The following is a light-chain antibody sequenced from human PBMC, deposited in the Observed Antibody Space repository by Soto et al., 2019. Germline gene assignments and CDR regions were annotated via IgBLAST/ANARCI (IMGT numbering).Light chain of an antibody. Sequence: IQLTQSPSSLSASLGDRVTITCRASQGISTFLAWYQQKPGKAPKLLISGASILQSGVPSRFSGGGSGTDFTLTISSLQPEDFATYYCQQIKSYPITFGQGTRLEIK. V-gene: IGKV1-9*01. CDR2: GAS. CDR1: QGISTF. J-gene: IGKJ5*01. CDR3: QQIKSYPIT.